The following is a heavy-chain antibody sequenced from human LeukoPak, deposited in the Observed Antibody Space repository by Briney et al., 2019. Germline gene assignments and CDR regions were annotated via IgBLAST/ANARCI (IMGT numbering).Heavy chain of an antibody. J-gene: IGHJ4*02. CDR3: ARDRRVAGTGDYFDY. CDR1: GYTFTSYG. D-gene: IGHD6-19*01. V-gene: IGHV1-18*01. CDR2: ISAYNGNT. Sequence: ASVKVSCKASGYTFTSYGISWVRQAPGQGLEWMGWISAYNGNTNYAQKLQGRVTMTTDTSTSTAYMELRSLRSDDTAVYYCARDRRVAGTGDYFDYWGQGTLVTVSS.